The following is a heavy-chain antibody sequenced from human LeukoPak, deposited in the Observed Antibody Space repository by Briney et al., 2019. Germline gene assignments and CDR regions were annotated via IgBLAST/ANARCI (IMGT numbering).Heavy chain of an antibody. J-gene: IGHJ4*02. Sequence: TGGSLRLSCEASGFSFSSYWMHWVRQAPGKGLAWVSRINSDGSSTTYADSVKGRLTISRDNAKNTLYLQMNSLRAEDTAVYYCVREGRVSGYDFDYWGQGTLVTVSS. CDR3: VREGRVSGYDFDY. V-gene: IGHV3-74*01. CDR2: INSDGSST. CDR1: GFSFSSYW. D-gene: IGHD5-12*01.